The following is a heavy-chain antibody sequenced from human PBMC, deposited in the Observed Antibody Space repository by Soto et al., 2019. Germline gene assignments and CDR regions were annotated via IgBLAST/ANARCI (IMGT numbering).Heavy chain of an antibody. CDR3: AGTSSLQWYNMDV. Sequence: PSETLSLTCAVSGGSISSSNWWSWVRQPPGKGLEWIGEIYHSGSTNYNPSLKSRVTISVDKSKNQFSLKLSSVTAADTAVYYCAGTSSLQWYNMDVWDKGTTVTVSS. CDR2: IYHSGST. J-gene: IGHJ6*03. D-gene: IGHD1-7*01. CDR1: GGSISSSNW. V-gene: IGHV4-4*02.